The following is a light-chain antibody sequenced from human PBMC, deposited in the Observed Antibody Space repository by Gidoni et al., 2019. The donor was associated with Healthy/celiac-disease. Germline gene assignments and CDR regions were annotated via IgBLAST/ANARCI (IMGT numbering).Light chain of an antibody. J-gene: IGKJ1*01. CDR1: QSVSSIY. CDR3: QQYGSSPRT. CDR2: GAS. V-gene: IGKV3-20*01. Sequence: EIVLTQSPGTLSFSPGERATLSCRASQSVSSIYLAWYQQKPGQAPRLLIYGASSRATGIPDRFSGSGSGTDFTLTNSRLEPEDFAVYYCQQYGSSPRTFGQGTKVEIK.